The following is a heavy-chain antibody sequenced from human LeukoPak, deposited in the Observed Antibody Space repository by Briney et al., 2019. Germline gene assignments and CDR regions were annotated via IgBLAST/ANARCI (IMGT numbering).Heavy chain of an antibody. J-gene: IGHJ4*02. Sequence: GGSLRLSCSASGFTFGSYAMHWVRQAPGKGLEYVSAISSNGGSTYYADSVKGRFTISRDNSKNTLYLQMSSLRAEDTAVYYCVKGGSSSWYPFDYWGQGTLVTVSS. D-gene: IGHD6-13*01. CDR3: VKGGSSSWYPFDY. V-gene: IGHV3-64D*06. CDR2: ISSNGGST. CDR1: GFTFGSYA.